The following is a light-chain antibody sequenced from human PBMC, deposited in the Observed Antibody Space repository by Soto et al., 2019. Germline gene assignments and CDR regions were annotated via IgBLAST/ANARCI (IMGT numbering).Light chain of an antibody. CDR2: EVS. Sequence: QSVLTQPASVSGSPGQSITISCTGTSSDVGGYNFVSWYQQHPGKAPKLMIYEVSNRPSGVSNRFSGSKSGNTASLTISGLQAEDEADYYCNSYTSSRTLVFGGGTQLTVL. J-gene: IGLJ3*02. CDR3: NSYTSSRTLV. CDR1: SSDVGGYNF. V-gene: IGLV2-14*01.